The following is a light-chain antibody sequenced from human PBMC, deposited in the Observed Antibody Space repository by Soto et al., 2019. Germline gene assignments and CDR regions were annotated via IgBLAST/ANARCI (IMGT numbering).Light chain of an antibody. CDR2: QFS. CDR3: MQGTRWPWT. Sequence: DVVMNQSPLSLPVTLGQPASISCRSSQGLVYTDGHTYLNWFQQRPGHSPRRLNSQFSNLDSGVPDIFSGSGSATDFTLKSSRVEAEDVGVYFCMQGTRWPWTLGQGTKVELK. J-gene: IGKJ1*01. CDR1: QGLVYTDGHTY. V-gene: IGKV2-30*01.